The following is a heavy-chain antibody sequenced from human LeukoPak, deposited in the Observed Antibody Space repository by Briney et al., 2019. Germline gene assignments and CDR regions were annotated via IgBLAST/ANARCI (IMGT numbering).Heavy chain of an antibody. CDR3: GRDLGGRSGY. CDR1: GFTFRTYW. D-gene: IGHD1-26*01. Sequence: GGSLRLSCAVSGFTFRTYWMRWVRQVPGEGLVWVSRINEDGSITNYADSVKGRFSISRDNAKNTLYLQMNSLRAEDTAVYYCGRDLGGRSGYWGQGTLVTVSS. V-gene: IGHV3-74*01. J-gene: IGHJ4*02. CDR2: INEDGSIT.